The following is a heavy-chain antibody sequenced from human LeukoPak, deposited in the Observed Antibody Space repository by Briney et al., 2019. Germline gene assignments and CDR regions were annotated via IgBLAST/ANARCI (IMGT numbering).Heavy chain of an antibody. CDR1: GYTFTGYY. D-gene: IGHD3-9*01. V-gene: IGHV1-2*02. CDR3: ARSPPILTGENFDY. CDR2: INLNSGGT. Sequence: GASVKVSCKASGYTFTGYYMHWVRQAPGQGLEWMGWINLNSGGTNFAQKFQGRVTMTRDTSISTAYMQLSRLRSDDTAVYYCARSPPILTGENFDYWGQGTLVTVSS. J-gene: IGHJ4*02.